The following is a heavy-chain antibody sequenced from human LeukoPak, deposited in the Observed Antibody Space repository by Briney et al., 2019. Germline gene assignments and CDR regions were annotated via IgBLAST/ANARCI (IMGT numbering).Heavy chain of an antibody. J-gene: IGHJ5*02. V-gene: IGHV4-39*01. CDR1: GGFIRSRSSH. CDR3: ARQGYISGQGFRNNWFDP. D-gene: IGHD6-19*01. Sequence: PSQTLSLTCTVSGGFIRSRSSHWGWIRQTPGKGLEWIETIFYSGSTYYNPSLKSRVTMSVDTSKNQFSLKLSSVTAADTAVYYCARQGYISGQGFRNNWFDPWGQGSLVTVSS. CDR2: IFYSGST.